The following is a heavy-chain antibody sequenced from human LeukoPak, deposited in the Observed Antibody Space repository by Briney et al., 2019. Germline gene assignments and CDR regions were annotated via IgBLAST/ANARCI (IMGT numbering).Heavy chain of an antibody. CDR2: ISAYNGNT. J-gene: IGHJ4*02. CDR1: GYTFTSYG. Sequence: GSPKVSCKASGYTFTSYGISSVRQAPGQGLEWVGWISAYNGNTNYAQKLQCRVTMTTDTSTSTAYKELRSLRSDDTAVYYCARLYYDSSGPCFDYWGQGTLVTVSS. CDR3: ARLYYDSSGPCFDY. V-gene: IGHV1-18*01. D-gene: IGHD3-22*01.